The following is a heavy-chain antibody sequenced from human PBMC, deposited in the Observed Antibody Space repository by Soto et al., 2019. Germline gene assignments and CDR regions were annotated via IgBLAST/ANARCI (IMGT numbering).Heavy chain of an antibody. D-gene: IGHD1-20*01. J-gene: IGHJ5*02. Sequence: QVQLVQSGAEVKKPGASVKVSCKASGYMFSTYDINWVRQAPGQGLEWMGWMNPNSGNTGYAQKFQGRVTMTRNTSINTAYMEVSSLGSDATAVYYCARDHRYNWNDEGWFDPWGQGTLGTVSS. CDR1: GYMFSTYD. CDR3: ARDHRYNWNDEGWFDP. V-gene: IGHV1-8*01. CDR2: MNPNSGNT.